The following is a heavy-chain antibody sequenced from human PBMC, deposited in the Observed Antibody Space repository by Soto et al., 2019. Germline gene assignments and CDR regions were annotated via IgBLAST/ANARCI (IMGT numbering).Heavy chain of an antibody. CDR3: ARSSGVGYYDSSGPTDLHIDYYYGMDV. Sequence: PSETLSLTSTVSGGNIISYYWSWIRQPPGKGLEWIGYIYYRGSTNYNPSLKSRGTISVDTSKNQFSLKLSSVTAADTAVYYCARSSGVGYYDSSGPTDLHIDYYYGMDVWGQGPTVTVSS. J-gene: IGHJ6*02. V-gene: IGHV4-59*01. D-gene: IGHD3-22*01. CDR1: GGNIISYY. CDR2: IYYRGST.